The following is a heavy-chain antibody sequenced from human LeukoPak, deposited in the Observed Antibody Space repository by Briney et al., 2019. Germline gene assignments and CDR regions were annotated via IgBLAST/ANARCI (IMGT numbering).Heavy chain of an antibody. V-gene: IGHV1-8*01. Sequence: GASVKVSCKASGYTFTSYGINWVRQATGQGLEWMGWMNPNSGNTGYAQKFQGRVTMTRNTSISTAYMELSSLRSVDTAVYYCARGDLLSGSYLDGYYWGQGTLVTVSS. D-gene: IGHD1-26*01. J-gene: IGHJ4*02. CDR2: MNPNSGNT. CDR1: GYTFTSYG. CDR3: ARGDLLSGSYLDGYY.